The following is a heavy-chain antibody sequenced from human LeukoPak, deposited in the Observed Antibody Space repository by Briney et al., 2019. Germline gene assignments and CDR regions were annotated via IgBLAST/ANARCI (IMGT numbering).Heavy chain of an antibody. D-gene: IGHD4-23*01. J-gene: IGHJ4*02. CDR3: AKEGKGYFDY. CDR1: GFTFSDYY. V-gene: IGHV3-23*01. CDR2: ISGSGGST. Sequence: GGSLRLSCATSGFTFSDYYMSWIRQAPGKGLEWVSAISGSGGSTYYADSVKGRFTISRDNSKNTLYLQMNSLRAEDTAVYYCAKEGKGYFDYWGQGTLVTVSS.